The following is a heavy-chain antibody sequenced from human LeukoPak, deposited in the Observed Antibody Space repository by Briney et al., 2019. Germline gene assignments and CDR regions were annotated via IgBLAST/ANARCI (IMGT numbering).Heavy chain of an antibody. Sequence: GGSLRLSCAASGFTFSSYGMHWVRQAPGKGLEWVAVIWYDGSNKYYANSVKGRFTISRDNSKNTLYLQMNSLRAEDTAVYYCAKDEEMATIFDYWGQGTLVTVSS. J-gene: IGHJ4*02. D-gene: IGHD5-24*01. V-gene: IGHV3-33*06. CDR2: IWYDGSNK. CDR1: GFTFSSYG. CDR3: AKDEEMATIFDY.